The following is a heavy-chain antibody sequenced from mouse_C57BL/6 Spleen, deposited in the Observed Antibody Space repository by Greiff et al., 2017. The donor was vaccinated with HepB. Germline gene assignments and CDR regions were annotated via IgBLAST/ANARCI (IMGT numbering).Heavy chain of an antibody. CDR3: ARRGYGNPYYYAMDY. J-gene: IGHJ4*01. CDR1: GFTFSSYT. CDR2: ISGGGGNT. V-gene: IGHV5-9*01. Sequence: EVQGVESGGGLVKPGGSLKLSCAASGFTFSSYTMSWVRQTPEKRLEWVATISGGGGNTYYPDSVKGRFTISRDNAKNTLYLQMSSLRSEDTALYYCARRGYGNPYYYAMDYWGQGTSVTVSS. D-gene: IGHD2-10*02.